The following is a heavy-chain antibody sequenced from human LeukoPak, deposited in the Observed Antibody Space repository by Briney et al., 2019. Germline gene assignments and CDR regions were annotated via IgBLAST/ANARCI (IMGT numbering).Heavy chain of an antibody. CDR1: GYTFTSYG. CDR2: INPNSGGT. Sequence: ASVKVSCKASGYTFTSYGISWVRQAPGQGLEWMGWINPNSGGTNYAQKFQGWVTMTRDTSISTAYMELSRLRSDDTAVYYCARESGAIDAFDIWGQGTMVTVSS. CDR3: ARESGAIDAFDI. J-gene: IGHJ3*02. D-gene: IGHD4-17*01. V-gene: IGHV1-2*04.